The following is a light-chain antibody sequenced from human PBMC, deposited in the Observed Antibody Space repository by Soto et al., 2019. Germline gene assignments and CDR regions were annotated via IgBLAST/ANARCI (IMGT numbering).Light chain of an antibody. Sequence: QSALTQPPSASGSPGQSVTISCTGTSSDVGGYNFVSWYQQHPGKVPKLIIYEVTKRPSGVPDRFSGSKSGNTASLTVSGLQADDEADYYCSSYGGSNNPDVFGTGTKLTLL. CDR2: EVT. CDR3: SSYGGSNNPDV. CDR1: SSDVGGYNF. J-gene: IGLJ1*01. V-gene: IGLV2-8*01.